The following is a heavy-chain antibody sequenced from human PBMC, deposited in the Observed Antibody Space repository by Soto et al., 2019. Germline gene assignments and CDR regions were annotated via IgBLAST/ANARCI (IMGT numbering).Heavy chain of an antibody. CDR1: GFTVSSNY. Sequence: EVQLVESGGGLIQPGGSLRLSCAASGFTVSSNYMSWVRQAPGKGLEWVSVIYSGGSTYYADSVKGRFTITRENSKTTVYLEMNSLGGGDTAVYYCAREGPTVFHSLDYGGQGTVVTVCS. D-gene: IGHD4-17*01. CDR2: IYSGGST. CDR3: AREGPTVFHSLDY. V-gene: IGHV3-53*01. J-gene: IGHJ4*02.